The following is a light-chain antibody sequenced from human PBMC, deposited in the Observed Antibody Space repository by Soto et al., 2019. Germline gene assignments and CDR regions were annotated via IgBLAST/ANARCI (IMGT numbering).Light chain of an antibody. V-gene: IGKV3-20*01. Sequence: EIVLIQSPATLSLSPGERATLSCRASQSVSSNLAWYQQNPGQAPRLLIYGASSRATGIPDRFSGSGSGTDFTLTISRLEPEDFAVYYCQQYGSSPTFGGGTKVDI. J-gene: IGKJ4*01. CDR2: GAS. CDR1: QSVSSN. CDR3: QQYGSSPT.